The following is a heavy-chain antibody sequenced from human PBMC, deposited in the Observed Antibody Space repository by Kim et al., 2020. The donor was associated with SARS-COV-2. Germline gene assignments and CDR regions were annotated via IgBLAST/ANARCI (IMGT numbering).Heavy chain of an antibody. Sequence: GGSLRLSCAASGFTFSSYAMHWVRQAPGKGLEWVAVISYDGSNKYYADSVKGRFTISRDNSKNTLYLQMNSLRAEDTAVYYCARAPPIAAAGTPSLFDYWGQGTLVTVSS. D-gene: IGHD6-13*01. CDR1: GFTFSSYA. CDR3: ARAPPIAAAGTPSLFDY. V-gene: IGHV3-30*04. J-gene: IGHJ4*02. CDR2: ISYDGSNK.